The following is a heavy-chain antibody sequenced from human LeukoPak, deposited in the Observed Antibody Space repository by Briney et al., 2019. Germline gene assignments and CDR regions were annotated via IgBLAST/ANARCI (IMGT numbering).Heavy chain of an antibody. V-gene: IGHV3-49*03. CDR3: ARANYFDSSGYYFDY. J-gene: IGHJ4*02. CDR2: IRSKTNRGTT. CDR1: GFTFGNYA. D-gene: IGHD3-22*01. Sequence: GGSLRLSCTASGFTFGNYALSWFRQAPGKGLEWVAVIRSKTNRGTTEYAAPVQGRFTISRDDSKSISYLQMNSLKTEDTAVYYCARANYFDSSGYYFDYWGQGTLVTVSS.